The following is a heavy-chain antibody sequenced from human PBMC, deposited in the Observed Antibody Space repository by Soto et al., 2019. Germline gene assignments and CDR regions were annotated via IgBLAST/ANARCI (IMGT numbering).Heavy chain of an antibody. Sequence: QVQLQESGPGLVKPSQTLSLTCTVSGGSISSGDYYWSWIRQPPGKGLEWIGYIYYSGSTYYNPSLKSRVTISVDTSKSQFSLKLSSVTAADTAVYYCARGDAYYDILTGYLAPWGQGTLVTVSS. CDR1: GGSISSGDYY. J-gene: IGHJ5*02. V-gene: IGHV4-30-4*01. CDR3: ARGDAYYDILTGYLAP. CDR2: IYYSGST. D-gene: IGHD3-9*01.